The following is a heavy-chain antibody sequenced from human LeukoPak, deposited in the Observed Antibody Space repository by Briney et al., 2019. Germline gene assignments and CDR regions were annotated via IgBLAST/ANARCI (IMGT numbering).Heavy chain of an antibody. D-gene: IGHD3-9*01. CDR1: GGTFSSYT. Sequence: GSSLKVSCKTSGGTFSSYTISWVRQAPVQGLECIGGIIPILGTANYTQKFQGRVTITADESTSTAYMEMSSLRSEDKAVYYCAGVQDIFTGYHPLGDAWGQGTLVTVSS. V-gene: IGHV1-69*01. CDR2: IIPILGTA. J-gene: IGHJ5*02. CDR3: AGVQDIFTGYHPLGDA.